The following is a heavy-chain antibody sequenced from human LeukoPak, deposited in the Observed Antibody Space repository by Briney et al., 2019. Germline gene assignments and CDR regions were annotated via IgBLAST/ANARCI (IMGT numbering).Heavy chain of an antibody. Sequence: SSETLSLTCAVYGGSFSGYYWSWIRQPPGKGLEWIGEINHSGSTNYNPSLKSRVTISVDTSKNQFSPKLSSVTAAGTAVYYCARGRMATLFDYWGQGTLVAVSS. V-gene: IGHV4-34*01. CDR2: INHSGST. CDR3: ARGRMATLFDY. J-gene: IGHJ4*02. CDR1: GGSFSGYY. D-gene: IGHD5-24*01.